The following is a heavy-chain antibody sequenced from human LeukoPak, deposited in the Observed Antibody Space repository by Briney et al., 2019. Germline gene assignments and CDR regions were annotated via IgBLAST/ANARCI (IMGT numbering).Heavy chain of an antibody. CDR2: INHSGST. CDR3: AGGQTGSTVAYVLHYFDY. D-gene: IGHD4-23*01. V-gene: IGHV4-34*01. Sequence: SETLSLTCAVYGGSFSVYYWSWIRQPPGKGLEWIGEINHSGSTNYNPSLKSRVTISVDTSRNQFSLKLSSVTAADTAVYYCAGGQTGSTVAYVLHYFDYWGQGTLVTVSS. CDR1: GGSFSVYY. J-gene: IGHJ4*02.